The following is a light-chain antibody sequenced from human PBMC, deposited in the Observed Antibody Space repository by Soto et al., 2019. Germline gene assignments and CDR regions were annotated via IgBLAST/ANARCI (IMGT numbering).Light chain of an antibody. CDR2: RAS. V-gene: IGKV3D-15*01. J-gene: IGKJ1*01. CDR1: QSVSNK. CDR3: QQYNDWPIT. Sequence: EIVMTQSPATLSVSPGERVTLSCRASQSVSNKLGWYQHKPGQAPRLLIYRASTRATGVSGRFSGSGSGTEFTLTITSLQSEDFAIYFCQQYNDWPITFGQGTKVDI.